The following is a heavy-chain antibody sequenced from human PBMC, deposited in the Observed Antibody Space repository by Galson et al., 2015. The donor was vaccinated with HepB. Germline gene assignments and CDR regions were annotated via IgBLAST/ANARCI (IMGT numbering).Heavy chain of an antibody. CDR3: ARESPRRGGICEGAFCKGVDV. CDR1: GFPFSDYA. V-gene: IGHV3-33*08. CDR2: IWFDGSEM. Sequence: SLRLSCAASGFPFSDYAMHWVRQAPGKGLEWVAVIWFDGSEMYYGDFVKGRFTISRDNSKNTLYLQVNSLRAEDMAVYYCARESPRRGGICEGAFCKGVDVWGQGTTVTVSS. J-gene: IGHJ6*02. D-gene: IGHD2-15*01.